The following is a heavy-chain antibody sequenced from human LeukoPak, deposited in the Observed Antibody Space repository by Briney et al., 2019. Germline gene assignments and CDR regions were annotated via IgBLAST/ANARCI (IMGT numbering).Heavy chain of an antibody. CDR1: GFTFSSYW. V-gene: IGHV3-7*01. Sequence: GGSLRLSCAASGFTFSSYWMSWVRQAPGKGLEWVANIKQDGSEKYYVDSAKGRFTISRDNAKNSLYLQMNSLRAEDTAVYYCARVFPYCSSTSCYIVKDKYYFDYWGQGTLVTVSS. CDR3: ARVFPYCSSTSCYIVKDKYYFDY. D-gene: IGHD2-2*02. J-gene: IGHJ4*02. CDR2: IKQDGSEK.